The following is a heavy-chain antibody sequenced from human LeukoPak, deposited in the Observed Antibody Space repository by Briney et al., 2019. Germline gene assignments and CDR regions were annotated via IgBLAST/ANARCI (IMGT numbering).Heavy chain of an antibody. D-gene: IGHD3-9*01. Sequence: GGSLRLSCAASGFTFSSYGMHRVRQAPGKGLEWVAVISYDGSNKYYADSVKGRFTISRDNSKNTLYLQMNSLRAEDTAVYYCAKALGPYYDILTGYHDAFDIWGQGTMVTVSS. J-gene: IGHJ3*02. CDR3: AKALGPYYDILTGYHDAFDI. V-gene: IGHV3-30*18. CDR1: GFTFSSYG. CDR2: ISYDGSNK.